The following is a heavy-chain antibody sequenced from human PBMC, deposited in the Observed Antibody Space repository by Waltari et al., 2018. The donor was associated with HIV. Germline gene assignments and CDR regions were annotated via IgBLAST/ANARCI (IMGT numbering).Heavy chain of an antibody. CDR1: GYTFTDSY. CDR3: ARAAVVPSTHNWFDP. CDR2: VNPRSGGT. J-gene: IGHJ5*01. D-gene: IGHD2-21*01. Sequence: QAQLVQSGAEVKKPGASVKVSCKTSGYTFTDSYIHWVRQAPGQGLEWMGWVNPRSGGTQYTEKFQGRVTMTRDTSTTTVHLELSGLTSEDTAVYYCARAAVVPSTHNWFDPWGPGTLVTISS. V-gene: IGHV1-2*02.